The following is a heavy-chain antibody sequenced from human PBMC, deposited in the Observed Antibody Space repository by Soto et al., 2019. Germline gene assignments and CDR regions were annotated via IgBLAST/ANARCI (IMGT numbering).Heavy chain of an antibody. V-gene: IGHV1-46*01. CDR1: GDTFTEYY. Sequence: QVQLMQSGAEVKKPGASVKVSCKASGDTFTEYYIHWVRQAPGQGLEWMGTVNPSGGHTTYAQHFLGRVTMTGDTATSTRYMELTSLTSEDTAVYYCASGGHVVVVTAALDYWGQGTLVTVSS. D-gene: IGHD2-21*02. CDR3: ASGGHVVVVTAALDY. CDR2: VNPSGGHT. J-gene: IGHJ4*02.